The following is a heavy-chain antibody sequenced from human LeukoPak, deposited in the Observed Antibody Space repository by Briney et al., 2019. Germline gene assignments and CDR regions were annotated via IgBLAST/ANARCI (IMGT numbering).Heavy chain of an antibody. Sequence: GGSLRLSCVASGFTFSNYAISWVRQAPGKGLEYVSPISASGLSTYYTDSVRGRFTIDRDNSKNTVYLHMNSLRPDDTAIYFCARQEARNYYYEGLDYWGQGNLVTVSS. CDR1: GFTFSNYA. D-gene: IGHD3-22*01. J-gene: IGHJ4*02. CDR3: ARQEARNYYYEGLDY. V-gene: IGHV3-23*01. CDR2: ISASGLST.